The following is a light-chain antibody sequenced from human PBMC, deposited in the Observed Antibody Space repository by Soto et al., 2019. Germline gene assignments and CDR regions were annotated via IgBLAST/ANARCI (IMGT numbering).Light chain of an antibody. J-gene: IGKJ1*01. V-gene: IGKV3-15*01. CDR2: GAS. CDR3: QQLNSYSPGA. CDR1: QSVSSN. Sequence: DIVMAQSPAAMSVSLGEGVTVSCRASQSVSSNLAWYQQKTGQAPTLLIYGASTRATGIPARFSGSGSGTEFTLTISSLQPDDFATYYCQQLNSYSPGAFGQGTKVDIK.